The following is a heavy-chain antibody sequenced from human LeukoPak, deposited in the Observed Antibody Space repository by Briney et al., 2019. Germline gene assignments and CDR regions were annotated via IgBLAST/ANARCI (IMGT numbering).Heavy chain of an antibody. V-gene: IGHV3-23*01. J-gene: IGHJ4*02. CDR3: AKDGEVVITDTAYYFDY. D-gene: IGHD3-22*01. CDR1: GFTFSSYG. CDR2: ISGSGGST. Sequence: PGGSLRLSCAASGFTFSSYGMSWVRQAPGKGLEWVSAISGSGGSTYYADSVKGRFTISRDNSKNTLYLQMNSLRAEDTAVYYCAKDGEVVITDTAYYFDYWGQGTLVTVSS.